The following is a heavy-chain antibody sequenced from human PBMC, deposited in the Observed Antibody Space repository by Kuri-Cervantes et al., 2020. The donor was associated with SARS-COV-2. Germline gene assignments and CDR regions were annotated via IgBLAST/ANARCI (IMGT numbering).Heavy chain of an antibody. J-gene: IGHJ6*02. V-gene: IGHV1-58*01. Sequence: SVKVSCKASGFTFTSSAVQWVRQARGQRLEWIGWIVVGSGNTNYAQKFQERVTITRDMSTSTAYMELSSLRSEDTAVYYCARGPIAARIYGMDVWGQGTTVTVSS. D-gene: IGHD6-6*01. CDR2: IVVGSGNT. CDR1: GFTFTSSA. CDR3: ARGPIAARIYGMDV.